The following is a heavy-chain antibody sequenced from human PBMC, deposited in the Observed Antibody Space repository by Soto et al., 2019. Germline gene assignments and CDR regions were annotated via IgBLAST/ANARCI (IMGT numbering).Heavy chain of an antibody. J-gene: IGHJ5*02. CDR3: ESGTAVINSGFFEA. CDR2: ISDSGSSI. Sequence: GWSLRLSCAASGFTFSDYYMNWIRQAPGKGLEWVSYISDSGSSIFYADSVKGRFTISRDSARKSLYLHMSSLRVEDTAVYYCESGTAVINSGFFEAWGQGTPVTV. V-gene: IGHV3-11*01. D-gene: IGHD3-22*01. CDR1: GFTFSDYY.